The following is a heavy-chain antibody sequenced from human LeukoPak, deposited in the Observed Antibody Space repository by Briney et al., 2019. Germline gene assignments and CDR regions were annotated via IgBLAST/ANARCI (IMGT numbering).Heavy chain of an antibody. D-gene: IGHD1-26*01. CDR3: ARAVGGSFFAF. CDR1: GFTFSSYA. V-gene: IGHV3-74*01. Sequence: GGSLRLSCTASGFTFSSYAMNWVRQAPGKGLVWVSRIGGDGSITNYADSVKGRFTISRDNAKNTLYLQMNSLRAEDTAVYYCARAVGGSFFAFCGHGSQVTVSP. J-gene: IGHJ4*03. CDR2: IGGDGSIT.